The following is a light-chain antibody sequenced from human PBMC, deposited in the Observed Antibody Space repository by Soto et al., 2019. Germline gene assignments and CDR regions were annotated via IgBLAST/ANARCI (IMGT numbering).Light chain of an antibody. V-gene: IGKV3-11*01. CDR1: QSVSSF. J-gene: IGKJ3*01. CDR2: DAS. Sequence: EIVLTQSPGTLSLSPGESATLSCRASQSVSSFLAWYQQKPGQAPRLLIYDASNRATGIPTRFSGSGSGTDFTLTISSLEPEDFAVYYCQPRSNWPSFGPGTKVDIK. CDR3: QPRSNWPS.